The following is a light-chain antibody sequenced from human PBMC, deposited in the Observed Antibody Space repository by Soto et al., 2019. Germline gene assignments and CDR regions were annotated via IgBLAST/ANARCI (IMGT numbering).Light chain of an antibody. CDR2: AAS. V-gene: IGKV1-39*01. Sequence: DIQMTQSPSSLSASVGDRVTITCRASQGISAYLNWYQQKPGKAPQLLIFAASTLQHGVPSRFSGSGSGTDFTLAISNLQPEDFATYYCHQTYSGRSFGPGTKVEVK. CDR1: QGISAY. J-gene: IGKJ1*01. CDR3: HQTYSGRS.